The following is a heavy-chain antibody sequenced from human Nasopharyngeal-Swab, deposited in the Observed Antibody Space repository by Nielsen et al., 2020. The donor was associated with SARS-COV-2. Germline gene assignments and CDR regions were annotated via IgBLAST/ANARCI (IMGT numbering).Heavy chain of an antibody. CDR2: ISSSSTI. J-gene: IGHJ6*03. D-gene: IGHD2-8*01. V-gene: IGHV3-69-1*01. CDR3: ARGSYGQSGYYYYYMDV. CDR1: GFTFSDYY. Sequence: GGSLRLSCAASGFTFSDYYMNWVRQAPGKGLEWVSSISSSSTIYYADSVKGRFTISRDNAKNSLYLQMNSLRAEDTAVYYCARGSYGQSGYYYYYMDVWGKGTTVTVSS.